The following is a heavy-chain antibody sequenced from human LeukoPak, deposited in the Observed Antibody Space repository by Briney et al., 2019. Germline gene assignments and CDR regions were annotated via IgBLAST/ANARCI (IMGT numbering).Heavy chain of an antibody. V-gene: IGHV3-23*01. J-gene: IGHJ4*02. Sequence: PGGSLRLSCAASGFTFSSYAVSWVRQAPGKGLEWVSAISGSGGTTYYADSAKGRFTISRDNSKNTLYLQMNSLRAEDTAVYYCANPPQEAAVAPFDYWGQGTLVTVSS. D-gene: IGHD6-19*01. CDR3: ANPPQEAAVAPFDY. CDR2: ISGSGGTT. CDR1: GFTFSSYA.